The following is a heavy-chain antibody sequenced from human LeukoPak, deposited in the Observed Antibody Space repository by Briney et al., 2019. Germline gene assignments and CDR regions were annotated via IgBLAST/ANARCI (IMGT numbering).Heavy chain of an antibody. V-gene: IGHV3-23*01. D-gene: IGHD3-16*02. J-gene: IGHJ4*02. CDR3: AKYHLMITFGGIIVN. CDR2: ISGSGGST. CDR1: GFTFSSYA. Sequence: GGSLRLSCAASGFTFSSYAMSWVRQAPGKGLEWVSAISGSGGSTYYADSVKGRFTISRDNSKNTLYLQMNSPRAEDTAVYYCAKYHLMITFGGIIVNWGQGTLVTVSS.